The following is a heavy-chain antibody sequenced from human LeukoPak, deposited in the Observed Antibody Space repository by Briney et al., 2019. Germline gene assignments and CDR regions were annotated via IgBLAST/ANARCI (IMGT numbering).Heavy chain of an antibody. CDR2: ISGSGGST. CDR3: AKGSRDGYYYYMDV. CDR1: GFTFSRYG. V-gene: IGHV3-23*01. D-gene: IGHD5-24*01. Sequence: GGSLRLSCAASGFTFSRYGMSWVRQAPGKGLEWVSAISGSGGSTYYADSVKGRFTISRDNSKNTLYLQMNSLRAEDTAVYYCAKGSRDGYYYYMDVWGKGTTVTISS. J-gene: IGHJ6*03.